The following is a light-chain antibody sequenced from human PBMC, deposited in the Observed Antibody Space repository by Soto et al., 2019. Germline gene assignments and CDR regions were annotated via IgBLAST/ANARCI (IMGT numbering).Light chain of an antibody. V-gene: IGLV2-14*01. CDR2: EVT. CDR3: SSYRRSNNIV. Sequence: QSVLTQPASVSGSPGQSITISCTGTSSDVGGYNYVSWYQHHPGTAPKLIIYEVTNRPSGISNRFSGSKSGNTASLTISGLQAEDEGDYYCSSYRRSNNIVFXTGTKVTVL. CDR1: SSDVGGYNY. J-gene: IGLJ1*01.